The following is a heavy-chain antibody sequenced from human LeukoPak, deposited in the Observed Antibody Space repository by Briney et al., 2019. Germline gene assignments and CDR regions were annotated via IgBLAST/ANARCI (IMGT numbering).Heavy chain of an antibody. V-gene: IGHV4-61*02. Sequence: TASETLSLTCTVSGGSINSGSYFWSWIRQPAGKGLEWIGRIYPSGSTNYNPSLKSRVTISVDLSKNQFSLKLSSVTAADTAVYYCSRGDYSYGFDWGQGTLVAVSS. J-gene: IGHJ4*02. CDR3: SRGDYSYGFD. D-gene: IGHD5-18*01. CDR1: GGSINSGSYF. CDR2: IYPSGST.